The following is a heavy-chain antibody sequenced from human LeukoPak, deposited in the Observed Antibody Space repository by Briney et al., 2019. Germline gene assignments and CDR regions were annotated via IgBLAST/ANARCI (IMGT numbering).Heavy chain of an antibody. D-gene: IGHD2-2*01. CDR3: ARGPALYCTSSSCLDGVD. CDR1: GFTFSDYA. Sequence: PGGSLRLSCAASGFTFSDYAMNWVRQAPGKGPEWVSSISSGGSYISYADSVKGRFTVSRDNAKDSLFLQMRSLRDEDTAVYYCARGPALYCTSSSCLDGVDWGQGTLVSVSS. CDR2: ISSGGSYI. J-gene: IGHJ4*02. V-gene: IGHV3-21*01.